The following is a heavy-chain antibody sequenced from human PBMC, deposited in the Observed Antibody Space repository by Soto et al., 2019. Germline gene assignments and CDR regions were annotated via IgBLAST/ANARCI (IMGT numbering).Heavy chain of an antibody. CDR1: VGTFSSYA. CDR3: ARDPLEQQLGPYYYYGMDV. J-gene: IGHJ6*02. D-gene: IGHD6-13*01. Sequence: VSCKAAVGTFSSYAINRERQSSRQALAWMGGIIPIFGTANYAQKFQGRVTITADESTSTAYMELSSLRSEDTAVYYCARDPLEQQLGPYYYYGMDVWGQGTTVTV. V-gene: IGHV1-69*01. CDR2: IIPIFGTA.